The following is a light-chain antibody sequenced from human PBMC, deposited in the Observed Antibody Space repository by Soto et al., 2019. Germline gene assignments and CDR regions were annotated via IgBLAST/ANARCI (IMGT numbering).Light chain of an antibody. V-gene: IGKV1-5*03. CDR3: QQYNNCPRT. Sequence: EIQMTQFPSTLPASVGDTVTITCRASHTVDNWLAWYQQNPGKAPSLLIYRASSLESGVPSTFSGGGCGTEFTFTIRSLQADYFASDYCQQYNNCPRTLGQVTKV. CDR2: RAS. CDR1: HTVDNW. J-gene: IGKJ1*01.